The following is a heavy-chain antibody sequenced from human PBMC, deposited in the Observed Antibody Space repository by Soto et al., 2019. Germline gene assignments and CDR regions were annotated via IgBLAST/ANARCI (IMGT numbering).Heavy chain of an antibody. CDR2: ISYDGSNK. V-gene: IGHV3-30*18. CDR1: GFTFSSYG. J-gene: IGHJ6*02. CDR3: AKDHSNYYYYYGMDV. D-gene: IGHD5-18*01. Sequence: GGSLRLSCAASGFTFSSYGMHWVRQAPGKGLEWVAVISYDGSNKYYADSVKGRFTISRDNSKNTLYLQMNSLRAEDTAVYYCAKDHSNYYYYYGMDVWGQGNTVTVSS.